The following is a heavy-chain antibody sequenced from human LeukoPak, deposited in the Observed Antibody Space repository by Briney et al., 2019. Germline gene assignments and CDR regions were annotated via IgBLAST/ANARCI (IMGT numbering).Heavy chain of an antibody. D-gene: IGHD6-6*01. J-gene: IGHJ4*02. CDR2: INPNSGGT. Sequence: GASVKVSCKASGYTFTGDYMHWVRQAPGQGLEWMGWINPNSGGTNYAQKFQGRVTMTRDTSISTAYMELSRLRSDDTAVYYCARDSSSRDNYFDYWGQGTLVTVSS. CDR1: GYTFTGDY. CDR3: ARDSSSRDNYFDY. V-gene: IGHV1-2*02.